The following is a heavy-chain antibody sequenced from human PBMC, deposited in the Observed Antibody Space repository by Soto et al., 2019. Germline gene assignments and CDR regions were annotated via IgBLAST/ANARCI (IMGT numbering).Heavy chain of an antibody. V-gene: IGHV5-51*01. D-gene: IGHD3-22*01. J-gene: IGHJ4*02. Sequence: GESQKVCCKGSGYSYCRYCSGWVRQMPGKGLEWMGLSYPGNSETKYSPSFQGQVTISADKSISTAYLQWSSLKASDTAMYYCARHVREVDSPAFDYSGQGTLVTVSS. CDR1: GYSYCRYC. CDR3: ARHVREVDSPAFDY. CDR2: SYPGNSET.